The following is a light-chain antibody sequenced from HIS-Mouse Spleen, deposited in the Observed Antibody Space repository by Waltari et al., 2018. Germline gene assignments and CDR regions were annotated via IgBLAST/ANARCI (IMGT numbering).Light chain of an antibody. J-gene: IGLJ2*01. CDR3: SSYTSSSFNVV. Sequence: QSALTQPASVSGSPGQSITISCTGTISDVGGYNYASWYQQHPGKAPKLMIYDVSNRPSGVSNRFSGSKSGNTASLTISGLQAEDEADYYCSSYTSSSFNVVFGGGTKLTVL. V-gene: IGLV2-14*03. CDR2: DVS. CDR1: ISDVGGYNY.